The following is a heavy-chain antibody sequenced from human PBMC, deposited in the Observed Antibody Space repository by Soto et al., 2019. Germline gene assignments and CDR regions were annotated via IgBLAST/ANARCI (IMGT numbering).Heavy chain of an antibody. CDR3: AKEDRSSWYIAAGYFQH. Sequence: GGSLRLSCAASGFTFSSYGMHRVRQAPGKGLEWVAVISYDGSNKYYADSVKGRFTISRDNSKNTLYLQMNSLRAEDTAVYYCAKEDRSSWYIAAGYFQHWGQGTLVTVSS. V-gene: IGHV3-30*18. CDR2: ISYDGSNK. CDR1: GFTFSSYG. D-gene: IGHD6-13*01. J-gene: IGHJ1*01.